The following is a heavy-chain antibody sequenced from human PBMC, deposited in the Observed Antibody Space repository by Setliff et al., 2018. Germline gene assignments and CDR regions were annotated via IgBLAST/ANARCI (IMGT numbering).Heavy chain of an antibody. J-gene: IGHJ3*02. Sequence: GESLKISCKGSGYDFSKYWIAWVRQMPGKGLEYMGIIYPADSDTTYSPSFQGQVTISADKSINTAYLQWSSLKASDTAIYYCARVGPLTDDAFDIWGQGTMVTVSS. CDR3: ARVGPLTDDAFDI. CDR1: GYDFSKYW. V-gene: IGHV5-51*01. D-gene: IGHD1-26*01. CDR2: IYPADSDT.